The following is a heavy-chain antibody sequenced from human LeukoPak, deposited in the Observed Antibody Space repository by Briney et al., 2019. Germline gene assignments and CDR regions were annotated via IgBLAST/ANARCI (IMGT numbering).Heavy chain of an antibody. CDR3: ARAMAIFGVSYYYYYGMDV. J-gene: IGHJ6*02. V-gene: IGHV1-18*01. CDR1: GYTFTSYG. Sequence: ASVKVSCKASGYTFTSYGISWVRQAPGQGLEWMGWISAYNGNTNYAQKLQGRVTMTTDTPTSTAYMELRSLRSDDTAVYYCARAMAIFGVSYYYYYGMDVWGQGTTVTVSS. D-gene: IGHD3-3*01. CDR2: ISAYNGNT.